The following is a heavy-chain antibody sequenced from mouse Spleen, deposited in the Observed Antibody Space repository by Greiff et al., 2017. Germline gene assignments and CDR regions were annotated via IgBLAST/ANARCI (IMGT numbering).Heavy chain of an antibody. CDR2: IDPQDSET. D-gene: IGHD1-1*01. V-gene: IGHV1-61*01. Sequence: VQLQQPGAELVRPGASVKLSCKASGYTFPGSGRNWVKQGPGKGLDWMGRIDPQDSETHYNQMFKDKATLTVDKSSSTAYMQLSSLTSEDSALYYCARGYYGSSLAYWGQGTLVTVSA. J-gene: IGHJ3*01. CDR3: ARGYYGSSLAY. CDR1: GYTFPGSG.